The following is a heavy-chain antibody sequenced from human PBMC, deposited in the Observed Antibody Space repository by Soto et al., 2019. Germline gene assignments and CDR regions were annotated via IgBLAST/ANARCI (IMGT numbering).Heavy chain of an antibody. CDR1: GFTFSRYA. CDR3: ARDYYGSGSMIYGMDV. J-gene: IGHJ6*02. CDR2: MSYDGSIK. V-gene: IGHV3-30-3*01. D-gene: IGHD3-10*01. Sequence: GGSLRLSCAASGFTFSRYAMHWVRQAPGKGLEWVVVMSYDGSIKYYADSVRGRFTISRDNSKNTLYLQMNSLRPEDTAVYYCARDYYGSGSMIYGMDVWGQGATVTVSS.